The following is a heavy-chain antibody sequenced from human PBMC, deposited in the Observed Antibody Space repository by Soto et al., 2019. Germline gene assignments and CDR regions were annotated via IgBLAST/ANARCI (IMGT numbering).Heavy chain of an antibody. V-gene: IGHV6-1*01. J-gene: IGHJ3*01. CDR3: ARGNALDV. Sequence: SQTLSLTCAISGYSVSSDITSWNWIRQSPSRGLEWLGRTYYRSKWFHDYAASVKSRITINPDTSKNQFSLELNSMTPEDTAVYYCARGNALDVWGQGTVVTVSS. CDR1: GYSVSSDITS. D-gene: IGHD3-10*01. CDR2: TYYRSKWFH.